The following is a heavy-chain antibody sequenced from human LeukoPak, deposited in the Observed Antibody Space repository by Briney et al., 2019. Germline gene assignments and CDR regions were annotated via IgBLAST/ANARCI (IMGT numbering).Heavy chain of an antibody. D-gene: IGHD3-9*01. CDR3: ARMAYDILTGYFQPNWFDP. J-gene: IGHJ5*02. CDR2: ISASNGDT. Sequence: ASVKVSCKASGYTFTNYGITWVRQAPGQGLEWMGWISASNGDTHYSEKFQDRITVTTDTSTSTAYMGLRSLVSDDTAVYYCARMAYDILTGYFQPNWFDPWGQGTLVTVSS. V-gene: IGHV1-18*01. CDR1: GYTFTNYG.